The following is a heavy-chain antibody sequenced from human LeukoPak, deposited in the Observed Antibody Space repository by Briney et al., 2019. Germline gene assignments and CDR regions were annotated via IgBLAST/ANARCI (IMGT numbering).Heavy chain of an antibody. CDR1: GYTFTSYD. CDR2: MNPNSGNT. Sequence: ASVKVSCEASGYTFTSYDINWVRQATGQGLEWMGWMNPNSGNTGYAQKFQGRVSMHRNSYISTDYMELSSLRSGDRAVYYCARGRGMMKRRWLQFAAGDYWGQGTLVTVSS. CDR3: ARGRGMMKRRWLQFAAGDY. J-gene: IGHJ4*02. D-gene: IGHD5-24*01. V-gene: IGHV1-8*01.